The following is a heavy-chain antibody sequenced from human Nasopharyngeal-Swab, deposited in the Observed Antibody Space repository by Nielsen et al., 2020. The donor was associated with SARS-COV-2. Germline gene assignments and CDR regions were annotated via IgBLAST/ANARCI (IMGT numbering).Heavy chain of an antibody. V-gene: IGHV3-21*01. CDR2: ISSSSSYI. CDR1: GFTFSSYS. J-gene: IGHJ3*02. Sequence: GSLRLSCAASGFTFSSYSMNWVRQAPGKGLEWVSSISSSSSYIYYADSVKGRFTISRDNAKNSLYLQMNSLRAEDTAVYYCARSQGERRAGAFDIWGQGTMVTVSS. D-gene: IGHD1-1*01. CDR3: ARSQGERRAGAFDI.